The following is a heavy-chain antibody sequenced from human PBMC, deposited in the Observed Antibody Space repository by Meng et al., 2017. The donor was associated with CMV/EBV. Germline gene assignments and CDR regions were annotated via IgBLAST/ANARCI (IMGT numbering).Heavy chain of an antibody. V-gene: IGHV4-34*01. Sequence: SCAVYGGSFSGYYWSWIRQPPGKGLEWIGEINHSGSTNYNPSLKSRVTISVDTSKNQFSLKLSSVTAADTAVYYCARGGYCSSTSCYDEYFQHWGQGTLVTVSS. CDR3: ARGGYCSSTSCYDEYFQH. D-gene: IGHD2-2*01. J-gene: IGHJ1*01. CDR2: INHSGST. CDR1: GGSFSGYY.